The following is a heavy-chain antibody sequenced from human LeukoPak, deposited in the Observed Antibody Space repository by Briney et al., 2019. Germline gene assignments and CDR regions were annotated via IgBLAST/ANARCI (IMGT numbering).Heavy chain of an antibody. D-gene: IGHD3-10*01. CDR2: ISGSGGST. CDR3: AKPYSRVWFGELLFPLDY. V-gene: IGHV3-23*01. CDR1: GFTFSSYA. Sequence: GGSLRLSCAASGFTFSSYAMSWVRQAPGKGREGGAAISGSGGSTHYADSVKGRFTISRDNSKNTLYLQMNRLRAEDTAVYYCAKPYSRVWFGELLFPLDYWGQGTLVTVSA. J-gene: IGHJ4*02.